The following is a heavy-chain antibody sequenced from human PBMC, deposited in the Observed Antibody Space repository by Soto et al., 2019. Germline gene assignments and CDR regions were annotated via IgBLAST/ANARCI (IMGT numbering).Heavy chain of an antibody. CDR2: FDLENGET. D-gene: IGHD3-10*01. J-gene: IGHJ5*02. CDR3: AREVRRSNQFDR. V-gene: IGHV1-24*01. Sequence: ASVKVSCKVSGYTLTELSIHWVRQAPGEGLEWMGGFDLENGETIYAQRFQGRVTMTEESSADTPYMELSSLITEDTPVYSCAREVRRSNQFDRSGQGNMVAVAS. CDR1: GYTLTELS.